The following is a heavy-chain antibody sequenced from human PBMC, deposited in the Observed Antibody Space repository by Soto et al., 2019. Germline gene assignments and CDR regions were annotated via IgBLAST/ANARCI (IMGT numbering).Heavy chain of an antibody. J-gene: IGHJ6*02. D-gene: IGHD2-15*01. CDR3: ARNIVVVVAARDYYYYYGMDV. V-gene: IGHV1-69*13. CDR1: GGTFSSYA. Sequence: ASVKVSCKASGGTFSSYAISWVRQAPGQGLEWMGGIIPIFGTANYAQKFQGRVTITADESTSTAYMELSSLRSEDTAVYYCARNIVVVVAARDYYYYYGMDVWGQGTTVT. CDR2: IIPIFGTA.